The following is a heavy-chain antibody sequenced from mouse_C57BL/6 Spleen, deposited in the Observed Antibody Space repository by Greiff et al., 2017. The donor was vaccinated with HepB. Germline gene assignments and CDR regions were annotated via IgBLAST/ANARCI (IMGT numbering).Heavy chain of an antibody. CDR3: TRRSIAY. CDR1: GYTFTDYE. J-gene: IGHJ3*01. V-gene: IGHV1-15*01. Sequence: VKLVESGAELVRPGASVTLSCKASGYTFTDYEMHWVKQTPVHGLEWIGAIDPETGGTAYNQKFKGKAILTADKSSSTAYMELRSLTSEDSAVYYCTRRSIAYWGQGTLVTVSA. CDR2: IDPETGGT.